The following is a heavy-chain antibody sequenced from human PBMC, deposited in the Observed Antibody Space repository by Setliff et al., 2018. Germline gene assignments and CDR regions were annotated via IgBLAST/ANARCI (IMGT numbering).Heavy chain of an antibody. D-gene: IGHD4-4*01. CDR1: GYTFTGYY. CDR2: INPNSGGT. CDR3: ARVPLRFVTTPKYFDY. Sequence: EASVKVSCKASGYTFTGYYMHWVRQAPGQGLEWMGWINPNSGGTNYAQKFQGRVTMTRDTSISTAYMELSRLRSDDTAVYYCARVPLRFVTTPKYFDYWGQGTLVTVS. V-gene: IGHV1-2*02. J-gene: IGHJ4*02.